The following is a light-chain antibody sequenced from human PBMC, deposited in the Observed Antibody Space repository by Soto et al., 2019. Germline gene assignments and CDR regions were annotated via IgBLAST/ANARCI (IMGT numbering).Light chain of an antibody. V-gene: IGLV2-23*01. J-gene: IGLJ1*01. CDR2: EGS. Sequence: SVLTQPASVSGSPGQSITISCTGTSSDVGSYNLVSWYQQHPGKAPKLMIYEGSKRPSGVSNRFYGSKAGNTASLTISGXQXEDEADYYYCSYAGSSVFGTGTKVTVL. CDR3: CSYAGSSV. CDR1: SSDVGSYNL.